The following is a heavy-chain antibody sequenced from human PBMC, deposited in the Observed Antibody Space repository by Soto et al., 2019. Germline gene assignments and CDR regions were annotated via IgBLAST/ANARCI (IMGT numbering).Heavy chain of an antibody. CDR1: GGSISSYY. V-gene: IGHV4-59*01. J-gene: IGHJ5*02. CDR3: ARAWAYYDSSGYYRWFDP. Sequence: ASETLSLTCTVSGGSISSYYWSWIRQPPGKGLEWIGYIYYSGSTNYNPSLKSRVTISVDTSKNQFSLKLSSVTAADTAVYYCARAWAYYDSSGYYRWFDPWGQGTLVTVSS. D-gene: IGHD3-22*01. CDR2: IYYSGST.